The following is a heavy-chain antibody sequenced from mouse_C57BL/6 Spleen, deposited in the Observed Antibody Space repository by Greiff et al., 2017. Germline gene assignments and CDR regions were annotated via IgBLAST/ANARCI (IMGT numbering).Heavy chain of an antibody. CDR2: ISYDGSN. CDR3: ARWGITTVVEDWYFDV. D-gene: IGHD1-1*01. V-gene: IGHV3-6*01. CDR1: GYSITSGYY. Sequence: VQLQQSGPGLVKPSQSLSLTCSVTGYSITSGYYWNWIRQFPGNKLEWMGYISYDGSNNYNPSLKNRISITRDTSKNQFFLKLNSVTTEDTATYYCARWGITTVVEDWYFDVWGTGTTVTVSS. J-gene: IGHJ1*03.